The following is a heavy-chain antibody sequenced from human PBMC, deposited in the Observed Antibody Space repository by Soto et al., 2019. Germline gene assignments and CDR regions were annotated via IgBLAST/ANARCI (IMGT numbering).Heavy chain of an antibody. D-gene: IGHD2-8*01. CDR3: VKDRWVYD. J-gene: IGHJ4*02. V-gene: IGHV3-64D*06. Sequence: EVQVVESGGALVQPGGSLRLSCSISGFTFSSYAMHWVRQAPGKGLEYVSSISSSVGPTYYVDSVKGRFTISRDNSRNTLLLQMSSLRPEDTAVYYCVKDRWVYDWGQGTLVTVSS. CDR1: GFTFSSYA. CDR2: ISSSVGPT.